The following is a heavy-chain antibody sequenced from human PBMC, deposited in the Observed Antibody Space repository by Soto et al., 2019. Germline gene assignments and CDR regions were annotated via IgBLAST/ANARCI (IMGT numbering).Heavy chain of an antibody. CDR2: INYSGST. J-gene: IGHJ6*03. CDR3: ARPVNYYYYYMDV. V-gene: IGHV4-39*01. Sequence: PSETLPLTCTVSGGSISSSTSYWGWIRKPPGKGLEWIGSINYSGSTYYSPSLKSRVTISADTSKNQFSLKLSSVTAADTAVYYCARPVNYYYYYMDVWGKGTMVTVSS. CDR1: GGSISSSTSY.